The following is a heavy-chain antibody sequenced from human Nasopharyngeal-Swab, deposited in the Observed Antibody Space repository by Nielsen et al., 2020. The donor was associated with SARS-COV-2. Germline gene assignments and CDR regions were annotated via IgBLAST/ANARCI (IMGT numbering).Heavy chain of an antibody. V-gene: IGHV3-74*03. CDR1: GFTFSNYW. CDR3: ARDQAEPRLGFDY. J-gene: IGHJ4*02. CDR2: INNDGSST. D-gene: IGHD3-22*01. Sequence: GESLKISCAASGFTFSNYWMHWVRQAPGKGLVWVSRINNDGSSTTDADSVKGRFTISRDNAKNSLYLQMNSLRAEDTAVYYCARDQAEPRLGFDYWGQGTLVTVSS.